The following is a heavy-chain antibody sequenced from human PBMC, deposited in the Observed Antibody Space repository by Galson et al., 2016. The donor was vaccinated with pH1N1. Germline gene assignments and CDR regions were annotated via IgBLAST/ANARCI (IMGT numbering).Heavy chain of an antibody. CDR2: ISGSGGAT. CDR1: GSGFVFSGYS. D-gene: IGHD2-21*01. J-gene: IGHJ2*01. CDR3: AKCGPMDHWYFDL. V-gene: IGHV3-23*01. Sequence: SLRLSCAASGSGFVFSGYSMSWVRQASGEGLEWVSRISGSGGATYYADPVKGRFPVSRDNSMNTLYLQMSSLRADDTAVYYCAKCGPMDHWYFDLWGRGTLVTVSS.